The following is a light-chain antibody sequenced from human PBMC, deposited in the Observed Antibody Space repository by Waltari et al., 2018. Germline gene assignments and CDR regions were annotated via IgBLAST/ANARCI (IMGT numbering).Light chain of an antibody. CDR2: GAS. J-gene: IGKJ1*01. CDR3: QQFGSSPWT. V-gene: IGKV3-20*01. Sequence: EIVLTQSTGTLSLSPGERATLSCRASQSVSSSYLVWYQQKPGQAPRLLIYGASSRATGIPDRFSGSGSGTDFTLTISKLEPEDFAVYYCQQFGSSPWTFGQGTKVEIK. CDR1: QSVSSSY.